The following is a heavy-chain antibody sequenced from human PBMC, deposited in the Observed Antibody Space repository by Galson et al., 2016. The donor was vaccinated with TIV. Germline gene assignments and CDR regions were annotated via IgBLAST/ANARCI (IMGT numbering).Heavy chain of an antibody. CDR1: RYNFPEFY. D-gene: IGHD6-19*01. V-gene: IGHV1-2*02. Sequence: SVKVSCKASRYNFPEFYLHWVRQAPGQGLEWMGWINPKNGDTNYAQKFQGRVTLTSDTSITTAFLDLKWLRPDDTAVYFCARVTGAVDGRVWGQGALVTVSS. J-gene: IGHJ4*02. CDR2: INPKNGDT. CDR3: ARVTGAVDGRV.